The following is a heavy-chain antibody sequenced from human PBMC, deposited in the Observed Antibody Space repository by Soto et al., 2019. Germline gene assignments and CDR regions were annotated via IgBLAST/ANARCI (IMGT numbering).Heavy chain of an antibody. CDR1: GYTFTSYG. Sequence: ASVKVSCKASGYTFTSYGISWVRQAPGQGLEWMGWISAYNGNTNYAQKLQGRVTMTTDTSTSTAYMELRSLRSDDTAVYYCARVEYYGSGSYLRRDYYYYGMDVWGQGTTVTVSS. CDR2: ISAYNGNT. J-gene: IGHJ6*02. V-gene: IGHV1-18*01. CDR3: ARVEYYGSGSYLRRDYYYYGMDV. D-gene: IGHD3-10*01.